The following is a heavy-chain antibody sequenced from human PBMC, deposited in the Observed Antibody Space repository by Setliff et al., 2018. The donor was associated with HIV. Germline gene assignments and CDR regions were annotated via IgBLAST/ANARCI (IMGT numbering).Heavy chain of an antibody. Sequence: PSETLSLTCTVSGGSISTYYWTWIRQPPGKGLEWIGYIYTSGSTSYNPSLKSRLTISLDTSKNQFSLKLSSATAADTAVYYCARQERYCTSADCYRYFYYWGQGTLVTVSS. CDR3: ARQERYCTSADCYRYFYY. CDR2: IYTSGST. D-gene: IGHD2-2*02. J-gene: IGHJ4*02. V-gene: IGHV4-4*09. CDR1: GGSISTYY.